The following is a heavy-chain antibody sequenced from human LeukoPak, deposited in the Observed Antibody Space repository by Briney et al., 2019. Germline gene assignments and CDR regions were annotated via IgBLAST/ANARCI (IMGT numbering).Heavy chain of an antibody. V-gene: IGHV3-74*01. D-gene: IGHD4-17*01. CDR1: GFIFSSYW. J-gene: IGHJ4*02. CDR2: INKDGIST. Sequence: GGSLRLSCAVSGFIFSSYWMHWVRQPPGKGLVYIACINKDGISTSYADSVKGRLTISRDNAKNTLYLQMNSLRAEDTAVYYSARSRTYGDYGRGLDYWGQGTLVTVSS. CDR3: ARSRTYGDYGRGLDY.